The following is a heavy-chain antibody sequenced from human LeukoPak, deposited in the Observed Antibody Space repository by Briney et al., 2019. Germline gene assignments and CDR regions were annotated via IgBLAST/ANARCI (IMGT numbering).Heavy chain of an antibody. V-gene: IGHV3-43*01. CDR3: ARGGELPDYFDY. Sequence: GGSLRLSCAAFGFTFDDYTMHWVRQAPGKGLEWVSLISWDGGSTYYADSVKGRFTISRDNSKNSLYLQMNSLRTEDTALYYCARGGELPDYFDYWGQETLVTVSS. CDR1: GFTFDDYT. D-gene: IGHD1-26*01. J-gene: IGHJ4*02. CDR2: ISWDGGST.